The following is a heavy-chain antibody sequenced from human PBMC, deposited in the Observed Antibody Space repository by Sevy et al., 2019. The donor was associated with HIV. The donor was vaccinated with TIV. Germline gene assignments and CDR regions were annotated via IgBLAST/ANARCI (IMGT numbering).Heavy chain of an antibody. Sequence: ASVKVSCKASGYPFTSFGFTWVRQAPGQGLQWLGWISTYNGNTYYVPNLQGRLTMTADTSTSTVYMDLRSLRSDDTAVYYCARDGDYGDYLWFESWGQGTPVTVSS. CDR1: GYPFTSFG. V-gene: IGHV1-18*01. CDR2: ISTYNGNT. J-gene: IGHJ5*01. CDR3: ARDGDYGDYLWFES. D-gene: IGHD4-17*01.